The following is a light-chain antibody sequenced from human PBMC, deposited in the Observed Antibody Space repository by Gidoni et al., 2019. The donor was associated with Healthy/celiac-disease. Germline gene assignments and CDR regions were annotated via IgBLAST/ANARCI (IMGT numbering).Light chain of an antibody. CDR2: GSN. CDR1: SSNIGSHY. J-gene: IGLJ3*02. Sequence: QSVLTQPPSASGTPGQRVTISCSGSSSNIGSHYVYWYQQPPGTAPKLLIYGSNQRPSGVPDRFSGSKSGTSASLAISGLRSEDEADYYCAAWDDSLSGRVFGGGTKLTVL. CDR3: AAWDDSLSGRV. V-gene: IGLV1-47*01.